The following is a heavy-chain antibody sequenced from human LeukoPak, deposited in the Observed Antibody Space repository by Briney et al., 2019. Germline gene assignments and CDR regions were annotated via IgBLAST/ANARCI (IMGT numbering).Heavy chain of an antibody. J-gene: IGHJ6*03. CDR3: ARSLSGYYYYYMDV. D-gene: IGHD3-10*01. CDR2: IYYSGST. CDR1: GYSITSAYY. Sequence: SETLSLTCTVSGYSITSAYYWGWIRQPPGKGLEWIGSIYYSGSTYYNPSLKSRVTISVDTSKNQFSLKLSSVTAADTAVYYCARSLSGYYYYYMDVWGKGTTVTISS. V-gene: IGHV4-38-2*02.